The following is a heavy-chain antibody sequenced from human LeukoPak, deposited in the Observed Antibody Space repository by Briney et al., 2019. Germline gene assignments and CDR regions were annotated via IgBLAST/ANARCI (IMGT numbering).Heavy chain of an antibody. V-gene: IGHV4-39*01. CDR2: IYYSGST. J-gene: IGHJ1*01. Sequence: SETLSLTCTVSGGSISSSSYYWGWIRQPPGKGLEWIGSIYYSGSTYYNPSLKSRVTISVDTSKNQFSLKLSSVPAADTAVYYCTRQSEQWLLYFQHWGQGTLVTVSS. CDR3: TRQSEQWLLYFQH. D-gene: IGHD6-19*01. CDR1: GGSISSSSYY.